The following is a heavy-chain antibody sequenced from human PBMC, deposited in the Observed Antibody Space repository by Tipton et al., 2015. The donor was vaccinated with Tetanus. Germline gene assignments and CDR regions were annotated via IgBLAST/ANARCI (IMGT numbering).Heavy chain of an antibody. Sequence: VQLVQSGAEVKKPGESLKISCKGSGYSFTSYWIGWVRQMPGKGLEWMGIIYPGDSDTRYSPSFQGQVTISADRSISTASLQWSSLKASDTAMYYCATDSGSYNTGQGEDAFDIWGQGTMVPVSS. CDR1: GYSFTSYW. CDR3: ATDSGSYNTGQGEDAFDI. CDR2: IYPGDSDT. D-gene: IGHD1-26*01. V-gene: IGHV5-51*01. J-gene: IGHJ3*02.